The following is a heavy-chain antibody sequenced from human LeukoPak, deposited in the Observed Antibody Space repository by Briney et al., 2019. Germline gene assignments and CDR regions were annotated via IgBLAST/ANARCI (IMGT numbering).Heavy chain of an antibody. Sequence: GGSLRLSCAASGFTFSSYPMHWVRQAPGKGLEWVAVLSNDGGSKYYADSVKGRFTISRDNTKNTLYLQMNRLTVEDTAVYYCGRGMRDYYGLDYWGQGFLVTVSS. CDR3: GRGMRDYYGLDY. CDR2: LSNDGGSK. CDR1: GFTFSSYP. D-gene: IGHD3-10*01. J-gene: IGHJ4*02. V-gene: IGHV3-30-3*01.